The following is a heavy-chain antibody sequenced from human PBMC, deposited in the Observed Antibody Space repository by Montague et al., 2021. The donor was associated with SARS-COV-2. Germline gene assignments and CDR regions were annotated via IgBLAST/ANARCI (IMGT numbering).Heavy chain of an antibody. CDR1: GFSLTTDGKC. V-gene: IGHV2-70*11. Sequence: PALVKPTQTLALTCTFSGFSLTTDGKCVSWIRQPPGKALEWLARIDWDDDKYYSPSLKTRLTISKDTSKNQVVLTMTNMNPADTATYYCARNGVEFRGSEKYYSGNWLDPWGQGTLVTVSS. D-gene: IGHD3-10*01. CDR2: IDWDDDK. CDR3: ARNGVEFRGSEKYYSGNWLDP. J-gene: IGHJ5*02.